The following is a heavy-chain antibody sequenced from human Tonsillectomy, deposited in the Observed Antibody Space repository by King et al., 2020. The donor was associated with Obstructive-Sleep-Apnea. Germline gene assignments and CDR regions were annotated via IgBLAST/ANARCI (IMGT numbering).Heavy chain of an antibody. Sequence: VQLVESGGGLVKPGGSLRLSCAASGFTFSNAWMSWVRQAPGKGLEWVGRIKSKTNGGQTDYAAPVKGRFTISRDDSKNTLYLQMNSLKIEDTAIYYCSTEDDWGQGTLVTVSS. CDR1: GFTFSNAW. CDR3: STEDD. J-gene: IGHJ4*02. V-gene: IGHV3-15*01. CDR2: IKSKTNGGQT.